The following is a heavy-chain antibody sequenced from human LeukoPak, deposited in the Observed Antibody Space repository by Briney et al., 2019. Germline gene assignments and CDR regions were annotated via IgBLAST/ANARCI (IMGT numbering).Heavy chain of an antibody. J-gene: IGHJ4*02. CDR3: AKGAAIDH. V-gene: IGHV3-23*01. CDR1: GFDFNNYA. Sequence: GGSLRLSCAASGFDFNNYAMSWVRQGPGKRLGWVSAMSGSGYHTYYADSDKTYYADSVKGRFTISRDNSKSTVYLHMNNLRLEDTAIYYCAKGAAIDHWGQGTLVTVSS. CDR2: MSGSGYHTYYADSDKT.